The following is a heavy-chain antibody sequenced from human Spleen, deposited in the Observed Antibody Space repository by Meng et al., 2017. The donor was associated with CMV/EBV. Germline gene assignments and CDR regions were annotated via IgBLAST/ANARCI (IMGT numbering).Heavy chain of an antibody. V-gene: IGHV3-30*04. CDR3: ARVRRGSYLVVGYYFDY. CDR1: NFSRYA. J-gene: IGHJ4*02. Sequence: NFSRYAMHWVRQAPGKGLEWVAVISYDGSNKYYADSVKGRFTISRDNSKNTLYLQMNSLRAEDTAVYYCARVRRGSYLVVGYYFDYWGQGTLVTVSS. CDR2: ISYDGSNK. D-gene: IGHD1-26*01.